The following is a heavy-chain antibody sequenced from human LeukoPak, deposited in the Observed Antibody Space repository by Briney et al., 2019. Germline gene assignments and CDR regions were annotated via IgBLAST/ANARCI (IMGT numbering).Heavy chain of an antibody. V-gene: IGHV4-4*07. CDR2: IHASENT. Sequence: SETLSLTCTFSGGSINNFYWSWIRQPAGKGLEWIGRIHASENTNYNPSLKSRVTMSVDTSKNQFSLKLSSVTAADTAVYYCARGSNYYGSGSAYYYYMGVWGKGTTVTVSS. CDR3: ARGSNYYGSGSAYYYYMGV. CDR1: GGSINNFY. J-gene: IGHJ6*03. D-gene: IGHD3-10*01.